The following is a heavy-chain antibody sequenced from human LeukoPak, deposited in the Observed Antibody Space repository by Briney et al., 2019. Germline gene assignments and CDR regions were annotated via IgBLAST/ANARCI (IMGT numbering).Heavy chain of an antibody. CDR2: ISPNSGDT. V-gene: IGHV1-2*02. CDR3: VRGLTTVATWLYL. Sequence: ASVKVSCKASGYTFTSYGISWVRQAPGQGLEWMGWISPNSGDTKYAQKFQGRVTMTRDTSISTAYMEVSRLRSDDTAVYYCVRGLTTVATWLYLWGRGTLVTVSS. J-gene: IGHJ2*01. D-gene: IGHD4-17*01. CDR1: GYTFTSYG.